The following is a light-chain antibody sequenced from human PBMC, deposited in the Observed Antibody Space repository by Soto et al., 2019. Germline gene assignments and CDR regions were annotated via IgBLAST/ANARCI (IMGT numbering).Light chain of an antibody. V-gene: IGKV3-20*01. CDR1: QSVSNSN. Sequence: EFVLTQSPGTLSLSPGERATLSCRASQSVSNSNLAWYQQKPGQAPRPLIYGASNRANGVPDRFSGSESGTDFTLTISRLEPEDFAVYYCQQYGASLPVTFGPGTKVEIK. CDR2: GAS. CDR3: QQYGASLPVT. J-gene: IGKJ3*01.